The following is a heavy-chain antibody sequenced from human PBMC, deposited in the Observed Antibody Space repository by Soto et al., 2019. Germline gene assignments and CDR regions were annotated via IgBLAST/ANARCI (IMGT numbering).Heavy chain of an antibody. J-gene: IGHJ6*02. CDR3: ARGGRLYGYYYYYCMDV. CDR2: INHSGNT. V-gene: IGHV4-34*01. CDR1: GGSFSGYY. D-gene: IGHD3-10*01. Sequence: QVQLQQWGAGLLKPSETLSLTCAVYGGSFSGYYWSWIRQPPGKGLEWIGEINHSGNTNSNPSLKSLVTISGYTSKNQFSLKLSSVTAADTAVYYCARGGRLYGYYYYYCMDVWGQGTTVTVSS.